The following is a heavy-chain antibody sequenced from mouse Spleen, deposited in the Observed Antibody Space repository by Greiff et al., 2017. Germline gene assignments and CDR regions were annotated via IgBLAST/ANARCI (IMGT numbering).Heavy chain of an antibody. CDR3: ARAGGITTVVAPHYFDY. D-gene: IGHD1-1*01. J-gene: IGHJ2*01. Sequence: QVQLQQSGAELAKPGASVKMSCKASGYTFTSYWMHWVKQRPGQGLEWIGYINPSTGYTEYNQKFKDKATLTADKSSSTAYMQLSSLTSEDSAVYYCARAGGITTVVAPHYFDYWGQGTTLTVSS. CDR1: GYTFTSYW. V-gene: IGHV1-7*01. CDR2: INPSTGYT.